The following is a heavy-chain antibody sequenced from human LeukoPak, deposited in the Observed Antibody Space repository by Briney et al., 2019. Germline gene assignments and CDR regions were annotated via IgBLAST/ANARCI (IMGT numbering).Heavy chain of an antibody. J-gene: IGHJ6*03. CDR3: ARVARYCTNGVCPDYYFYYMDV. Sequence: PSETLSLTCVVSGYSISIGYYWGWIRQPPGKRPEWIGRIYQSGSTNYNPSLKSRVTISVDTSKNQFSLKLTSVTAADTAVYYCARVARYCTNGVCPDYYFYYMDVWGKGTTVTVPS. CDR1: GYSISIGYY. V-gene: IGHV4-38-2*01. CDR2: IYQSGST. D-gene: IGHD2-8*01.